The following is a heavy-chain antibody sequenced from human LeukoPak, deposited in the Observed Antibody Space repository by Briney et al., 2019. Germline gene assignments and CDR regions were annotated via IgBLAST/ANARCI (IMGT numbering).Heavy chain of an antibody. D-gene: IGHD3-22*01. J-gene: IGHJ4*02. CDR2: ISGSCGST. CDR3: AKGKDTYSFDSRGYYFGEY. Sequence: GGPLTHSCAASGFTFDSYSMTWVRQAPRKGLAWVSCISGSCGSTFYAASVKGRITISIDNSKNTLYLQMNSLRAEDTAIYYCAKGKDTYSFDSRGYYFGEYGGQGTLLSVTS. CDR1: GFTFDSYS. V-gene: IGHV3-23*01.